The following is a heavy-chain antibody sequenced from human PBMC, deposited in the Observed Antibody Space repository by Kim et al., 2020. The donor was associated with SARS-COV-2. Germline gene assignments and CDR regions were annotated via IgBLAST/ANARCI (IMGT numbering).Heavy chain of an antibody. J-gene: IGHJ4*02. D-gene: IGHD5-12*01. CDR3: ARDRKPSVGYSGYDQLYYFDY. Sequence: ASVKVSCKASGYTFTSFGISWVRQAPGQGLEWMGWISAYNGNTNYAQKLQGRVTMTTDTSTSTPYMELRSLRSDDTAVYYCARDRKPSVGYSGYDQLYYFDYWGQGTLVTVSS. CDR1: GYTFTSFG. V-gene: IGHV1-18*04. CDR2: ISAYNGNT.